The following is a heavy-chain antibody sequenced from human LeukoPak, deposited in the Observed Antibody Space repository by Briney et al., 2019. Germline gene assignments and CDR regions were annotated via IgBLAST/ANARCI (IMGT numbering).Heavy chain of an antibody. CDR2: MSGSGSSR. J-gene: IGHJ3*02. D-gene: IGHD3-22*01. CDR1: GFTLSNYA. V-gene: IGHV3-23*01. CDR3: AKGGSSGYYYLYAFDI. Sequence: GGSLRLSCAASGFTLSNYAMSWVRQAPGKGLEWVSSMSGSGSSRYHADSVKGRFTISRDNSKNTLYLQMNSLRAEDTAVYYCAKGGSSGYYYLYAFDIWGQGTMVTVSS.